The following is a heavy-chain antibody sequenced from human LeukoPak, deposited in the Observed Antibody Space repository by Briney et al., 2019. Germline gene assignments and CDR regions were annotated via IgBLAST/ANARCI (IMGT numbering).Heavy chain of an antibody. V-gene: IGHV3-23*01. D-gene: IGHD3-10*02. J-gene: IGHJ4*02. Sequence: GGSLRLSCAASGLTFTSQAMSWFRQAPGKGLEWVSAIDNNDGRKYYADSVKGRFTMSREIPKNTLSLQMSSLRAEDTAVYYCSVRRGDYYDYWGQGTLVTVAS. CDR3: SVRRGDYYDY. CDR1: GLTFTSQA. CDR2: IDNNDGRK.